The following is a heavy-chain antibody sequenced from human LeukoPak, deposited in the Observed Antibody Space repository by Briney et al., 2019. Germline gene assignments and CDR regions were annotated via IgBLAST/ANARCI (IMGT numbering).Heavy chain of an antibody. CDR3: ARDWVAATYYYGMDV. CDR2: IYYSGST. Sequence: SETLSLTCTVSGGSISSSSYYWGWIRQPPGKGLEWIGNIYYSGSTYYNPSLKSRVTISVDTSKNQFSLKLSSVTAADTAVYYCARDWVAATYYYGMDVWGRGTTVTVSS. V-gene: IGHV4-39*07. CDR1: GGSISSSSYY. J-gene: IGHJ6*02. D-gene: IGHD2-15*01.